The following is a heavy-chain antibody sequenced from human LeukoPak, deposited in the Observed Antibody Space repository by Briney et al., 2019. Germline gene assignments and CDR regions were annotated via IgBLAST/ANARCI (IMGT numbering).Heavy chain of an antibody. Sequence: SETLSLTCAVSGGSISSSSYYWGWIRQPPGKGLEWIGSIYYSGSTYYNPSLKSRVTISVDTSKNQFSLKLSSVTAADTAVYYCASLTSGWYGYFDYWGQGTLVTVSS. CDR2: IYYSGST. CDR3: ASLTSGWYGYFDY. J-gene: IGHJ4*02. V-gene: IGHV4-39*07. D-gene: IGHD6-19*01. CDR1: GGSISSSSYY.